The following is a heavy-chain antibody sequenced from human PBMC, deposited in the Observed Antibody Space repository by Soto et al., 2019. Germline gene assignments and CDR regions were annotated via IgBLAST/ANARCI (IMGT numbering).Heavy chain of an antibody. CDR1: GGSIYRSGYY. Sequence: SETLSLTCTVSGGSIYRSGYYWGWIRQLPGRGLEWIGNIDYNGVTYSNPSLKSRVTISRDTSKNQFSLKLTSVTAADTALYYCGKVLVGATGHTDSDSWGPGTLVTVSS. CDR2: IDYNGVT. CDR3: GKVLVGATGHTDSDS. J-gene: IGHJ4*02. V-gene: IGHV4-39*01. D-gene: IGHD2-15*01.